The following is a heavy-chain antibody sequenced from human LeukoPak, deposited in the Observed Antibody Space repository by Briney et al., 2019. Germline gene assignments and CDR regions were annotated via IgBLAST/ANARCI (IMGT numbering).Heavy chain of an antibody. D-gene: IGHD6-19*01. CDR3: ARDTRIAVAGNFDY. V-gene: IGHV4-4*07. CDR2: IYTSGST. Sequence: PSETLSLTCTVSGGSISSYYWSWIRQPAGKGLEWIGRIYTSGSTNYNPSLKSRVTMSVDTSKNQFSLKLSSVTAADTAVYYCARDTRIAVAGNFDYWGQGTLVTVSS. J-gene: IGHJ4*02. CDR1: GGSISSYY.